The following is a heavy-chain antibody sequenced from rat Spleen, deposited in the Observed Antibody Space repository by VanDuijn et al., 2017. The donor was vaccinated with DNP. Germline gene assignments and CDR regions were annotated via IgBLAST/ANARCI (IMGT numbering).Heavy chain of an antibody. V-gene: IGHV5S23*01. CDR2: ISTSGSRT. Sequence: EVQLVESGGGLVQPGNSLKLSCAASGFTFSNYYMAWVRQAPKKGLEWVATISTSGSRTYYPDSVKGRFTISRDNAKSSLYLQMNSLKSEDTATYYCARPLALNYGGPYAMDAWGQGTSVTVSS. D-gene: IGHD1-11*01. CDR3: ARPLALNYGGPYAMDA. CDR1: GFTFSNYY. J-gene: IGHJ4*01.